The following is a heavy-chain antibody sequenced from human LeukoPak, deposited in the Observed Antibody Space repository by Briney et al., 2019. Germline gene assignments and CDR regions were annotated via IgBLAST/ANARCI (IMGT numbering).Heavy chain of an antibody. V-gene: IGHV3-23*01. Sequence: PGGSLRLSCAASGFTFSSYAMSWVRQAPGKGLEWVSAISGSGGSTYYADSVKGRFTISRENSKNTLYLQMNSLRAEDTAVYYCAKDHWIFGVVLSPTFDYWGQGTLVTVSS. D-gene: IGHD3-3*01. J-gene: IGHJ4*02. CDR1: GFTFSSYA. CDR3: AKDHWIFGVVLSPTFDY. CDR2: ISGSGGST.